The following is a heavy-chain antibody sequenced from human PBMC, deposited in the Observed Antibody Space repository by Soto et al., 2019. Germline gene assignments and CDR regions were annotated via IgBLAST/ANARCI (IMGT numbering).Heavy chain of an antibody. CDR3: ARTKVTFGGVIVPFDY. D-gene: IGHD3-16*02. J-gene: IGHJ4*02. CDR2: ISYEGSIQ. CDR1: GFTFSTYG. Sequence: QVQLVESGGGVVQPGRSLRLSCEGSGFTFSTYGMHWVRQAPGKGLEWVAVISYEGSIQFYADSVKDRFTISRDNSKNTVYLQMNSLSPDDAAVYCCARTKVTFGGVIVPFDYWGQGSLVTVSS. V-gene: IGHV3-30*03.